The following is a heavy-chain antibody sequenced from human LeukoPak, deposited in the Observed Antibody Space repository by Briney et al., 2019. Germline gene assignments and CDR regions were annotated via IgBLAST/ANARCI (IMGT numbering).Heavy chain of an antibody. D-gene: IGHD6-13*01. CDR3: ARGHDSSSWPYYYYYYYMDV. CDR2: IYHSGST. V-gene: IGHV4-38-2*02. CDR1: GYSISSGYY. J-gene: IGHJ6*03. Sequence: SETLSLTCTVSGYSISSGYYWGWIRQPPGKGLEWIGSIYHSGSTYYNPSLKSRVTISVDTSKNQFSLKLSSVTAADTAVYYCARGHDSSSWPYYYYYYYMDVWGKGTTVTVSS.